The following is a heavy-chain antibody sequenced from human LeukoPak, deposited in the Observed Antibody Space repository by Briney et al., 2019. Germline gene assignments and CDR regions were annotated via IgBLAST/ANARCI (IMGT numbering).Heavy chain of an antibody. Sequence: GESLKISCQSSGYNFTPYWIVWVRQMPGKGLEWMGITFAGYSYTIYSPSFQGQVTISVDKSISTAYLQWSSLKASDSAMYYCARLSGRDFDFWGQGTLVTVAS. D-gene: IGHD1-26*01. CDR3: ARLSGRDFDF. V-gene: IGHV5-51*01. J-gene: IGHJ4*02. CDR1: GYNFTPYW. CDR2: TFAGYSYT.